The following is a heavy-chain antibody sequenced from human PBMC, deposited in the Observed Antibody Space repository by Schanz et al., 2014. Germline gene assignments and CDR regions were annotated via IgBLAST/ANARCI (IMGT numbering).Heavy chain of an antibody. Sequence: EVRLVESGGGLVKPGGSLRLSCAASGFSFSTYGMTWVRQAPGKGLEWVSSISSSSMYIYQADSMRGRFTISRDNANTSLYMQVSRLSADDTAVYYCAREKGWFRGGSCRAPFDNWGQGTMVTVSS. D-gene: IGHD2-15*01. V-gene: IGHV3-21*01. J-gene: IGHJ3*02. CDR3: AREKGWFRGGSCRAPFDN. CDR2: ISSSSMYI. CDR1: GFSFSTYG.